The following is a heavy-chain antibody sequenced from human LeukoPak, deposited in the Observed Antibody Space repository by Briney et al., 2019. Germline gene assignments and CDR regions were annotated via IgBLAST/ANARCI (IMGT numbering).Heavy chain of an antibody. Sequence: SETLSLTCAVSGGSISSSYWWSWVRQPPGKGLEWIGEIYHRGSTNYNPSLKSRVTMSVDKSKNQFSLKLGSVTAADTAVYYCARVEYFDYIWGSYKYWGQGTLVTVSS. CDR1: GGSISSSYW. CDR3: ARVEYFDYIWGSYKY. V-gene: IGHV4-4*02. J-gene: IGHJ4*02. D-gene: IGHD3-16*01. CDR2: IYHRGST.